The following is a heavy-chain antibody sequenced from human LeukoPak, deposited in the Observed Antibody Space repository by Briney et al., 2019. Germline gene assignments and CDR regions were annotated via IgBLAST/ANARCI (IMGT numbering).Heavy chain of an antibody. J-gene: IGHJ4*02. CDR2: MNPNSGNT. Sequence: ASVKVSCKASGYTFTSYDINWVRQATGQGLDWMGWMNPNSGNTGYAQKLQGRVTMPRNTSISTAYMELSSLRSEDTAVYYCSRAEPGIRDFDWFTSSGHSDYWGQGTLVTVSS. CDR3: SRAEPGIRDFDWFTSSGHSDY. CDR1: GYTFTSYD. V-gene: IGHV1-8*01. D-gene: IGHD3-9*01.